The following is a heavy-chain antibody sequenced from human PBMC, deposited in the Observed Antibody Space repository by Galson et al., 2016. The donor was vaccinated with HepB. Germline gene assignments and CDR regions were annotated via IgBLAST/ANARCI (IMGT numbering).Heavy chain of an antibody. CDR1: GFTFDDYA. J-gene: IGHJ4*02. V-gene: IGHV3-9*01. D-gene: IGHD3-22*01. CDR2: ISWNSGSI. CDR3: VKGWGVLFGYYDSSSFDY. Sequence: SLRLSCAASGFTFDDYAMHWVRQAPGKGPEWVSGISWNSGSIGYADSVKGRLIISRDNAKNSLHMQMNSLRAEDTALYYCVKGWGVLFGYYDSSSFDYWGRGTLVIVSS.